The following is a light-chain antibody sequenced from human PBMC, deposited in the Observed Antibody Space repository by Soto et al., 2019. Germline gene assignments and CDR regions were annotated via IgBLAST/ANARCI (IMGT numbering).Light chain of an antibody. CDR3: CSYTTNTPYV. V-gene: IGLV2-14*01. CDR2: EVT. Sequence: WYQQRPGKAPRLIISEVTDRPSAISNRFSGSQSGNPASLTISGLQAEDEADSYCCSYTTNTPYVFGTSTKVTVL. J-gene: IGLJ1*01.